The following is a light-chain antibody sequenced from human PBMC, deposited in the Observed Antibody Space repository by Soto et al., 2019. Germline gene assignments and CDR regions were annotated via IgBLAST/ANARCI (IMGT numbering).Light chain of an antibody. Sequence: DIQMTQSPSTLSASVGDRVTITCRASQSVSNWLAWYQQKPWKAPKLLIYDASNLESGVPSRFSGSGSGTEFTLTINSLQPDDFASYYCQQYNRYSYTFGQGTKVEIK. CDR2: DAS. CDR1: QSVSNW. V-gene: IGKV1-5*01. J-gene: IGKJ2*01. CDR3: QQYNRYSYT.